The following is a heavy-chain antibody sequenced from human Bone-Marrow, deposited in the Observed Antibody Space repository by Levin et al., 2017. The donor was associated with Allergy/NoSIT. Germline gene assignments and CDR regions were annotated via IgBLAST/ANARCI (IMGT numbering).Heavy chain of an antibody. CDR1: GFTFSNYL. CDR3: SRDFSGDYAPGY. D-gene: IGHD4-17*01. Sequence: PGGSLRLSCTASGFTFSNYLMHWVRQAPGKGLEWVASISSASGYKYYADSVKGRLTISRDNAKNSLYLQLNSLRADDTAVYSCSRDFSGDYAPGYWGQGSRVTVSS. CDR2: ISSASGYK. J-gene: IGHJ4*02. V-gene: IGHV3-21*06.